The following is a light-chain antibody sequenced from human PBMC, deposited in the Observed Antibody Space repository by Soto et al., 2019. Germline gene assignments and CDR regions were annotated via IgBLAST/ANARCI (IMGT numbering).Light chain of an antibody. J-gene: IGLJ2*01. CDR2: DVS. Sequence: QSVLTQPASVSGSPGQSITISCTGTSSDVRGYNYVSWYQQHPGKAPKLMIYDVSNRPSGVSNRFSGSKSGNTVSLTISGLQAEDEADYYCSSYTSSSTVVFGGGTNLTVL. CDR3: SSYTSSSTVV. V-gene: IGLV2-14*01. CDR1: SSDVRGYNY.